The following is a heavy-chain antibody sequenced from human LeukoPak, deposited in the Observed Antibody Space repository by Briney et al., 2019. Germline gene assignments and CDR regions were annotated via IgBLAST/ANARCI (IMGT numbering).Heavy chain of an antibody. CDR1: GITFSTDW. CDR3: AQLGITMIGGV. V-gene: IGHV3-7*01. CDR2: IKQDGSEK. J-gene: IGHJ6*04. D-gene: IGHD3-10*02. Sequence: GGSLRLSCEVSGITFSTDWMSWGRQAPGKGVERGADIKQDGSEKYYVDSVKGRFTISRDNAKNSLYLQMNSLRAEDTAVYYCAQLGITMIGGVWGKGTTVTISS.